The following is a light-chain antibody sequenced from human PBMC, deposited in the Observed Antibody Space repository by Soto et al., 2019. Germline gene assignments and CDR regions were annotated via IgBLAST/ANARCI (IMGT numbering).Light chain of an antibody. J-gene: IGKJ1*01. CDR3: QQSHTSPRM. V-gene: IGKV1-39*01. CDR1: QTITNF. Sequence: DIQMTQSPSSLFASVGHRVTVTCRARQTITNFLNWYHQKPRKAPKVLIYGESSLQSGVTSRFSGGGSGTTFTPTINSVQPQHCGIYYCQQSHTSPRMFGEGTTV. CDR2: GES.